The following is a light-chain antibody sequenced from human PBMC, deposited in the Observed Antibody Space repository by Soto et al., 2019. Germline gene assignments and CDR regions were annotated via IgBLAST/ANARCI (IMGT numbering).Light chain of an antibody. CDR3: QQANSFPLT. CDR2: AAS. J-gene: IGKJ4*01. V-gene: IGKV1-12*01. CDR1: QGISNW. Sequence: DIQMTQSPSSVSASVGDRVTITCRASQGISNWLAWYQQKPGKAPKLLIYAASSLQSGVPSRFSGSGSGTDFTLPISSLQPDDFATYYCQQANSFPLTFGGGTKVEVQ.